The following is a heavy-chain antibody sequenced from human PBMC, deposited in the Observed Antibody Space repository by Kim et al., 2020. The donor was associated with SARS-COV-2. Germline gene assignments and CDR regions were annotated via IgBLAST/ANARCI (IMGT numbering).Heavy chain of an antibody. Sequence: GGSLRLSCSASGFTFSSYAMHWVRQAPGKGLEYVSAISSNGGSTYYADSVKGRFTISRDNSKNTLYLQMSSLRAEDTAVYYCVKDIVVVPAAIGDAFDIWGQGTMVTVSS. D-gene: IGHD2-2*02. J-gene: IGHJ3*02. V-gene: IGHV3-64D*06. CDR1: GFTFSSYA. CDR2: ISSNGGST. CDR3: VKDIVVVPAAIGDAFDI.